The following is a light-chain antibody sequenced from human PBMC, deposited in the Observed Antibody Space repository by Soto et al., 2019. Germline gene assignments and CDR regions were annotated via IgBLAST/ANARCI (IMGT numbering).Light chain of an antibody. V-gene: IGKV1-5*03. J-gene: IGKJ1*01. Sequence: DIQMTQSPSTLSASVGDRVTITCRASQSIDTWLAWYQQKPGEVPKVLIYKVSNLQRGVPSRFSGSGSGTEFPLTISGLQPDDFATYYCQHYKFFPWTFGQGTRVEIK. CDR3: QHYKFFPWT. CDR2: KVS. CDR1: QSIDTW.